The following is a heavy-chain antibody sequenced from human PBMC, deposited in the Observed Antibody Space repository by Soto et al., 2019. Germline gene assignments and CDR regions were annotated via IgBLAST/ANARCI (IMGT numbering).Heavy chain of an antibody. Sequence: EVQLLESGGGLVQPGVSLRLSCPTSGFFLRSTAKSSVRRAPGKGLEWVSTLRASGATALFADFAKGRFTTSRVTSKNTLFLVMDNLKVGDTATYYWAKTAAVVAVDVNPRWFDSWGEGTLVTVSS. V-gene: IGHV3-23*01. J-gene: IGHJ5*02. CDR1: GFFLRSTA. D-gene: IGHD2-15*01. CDR3: AKTAAVVAVDVNPRWFDS. CDR2: LRASGATA.